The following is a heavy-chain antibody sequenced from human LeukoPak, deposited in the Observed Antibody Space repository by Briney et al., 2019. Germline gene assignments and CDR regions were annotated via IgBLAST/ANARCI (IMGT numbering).Heavy chain of an antibody. CDR1: GFTFSSYA. Sequence: GGSLRLSCAASGFTFSSYAMHWVRQAPGKGLEYVSAISSNGGSTYYANSVKGRFTISRDNSKNTLYLQMGSLRAEDMAVYYCARDRPTLTGYYPFDYWGRGTLVTVSS. J-gene: IGHJ4*02. D-gene: IGHD3-9*01. CDR2: ISSNGGST. V-gene: IGHV3-64*01. CDR3: ARDRPTLTGYYPFDY.